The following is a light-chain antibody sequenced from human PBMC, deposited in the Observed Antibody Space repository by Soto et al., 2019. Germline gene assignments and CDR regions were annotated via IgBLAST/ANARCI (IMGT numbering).Light chain of an antibody. CDR3: QQYQSYLYT. Sequence: DIQMTQSPSTLSASVGDRVTITCRASQSISWWLAWYQQKPGKAPKLLIYKASNLESGVPSRFSGSGSGTEFTLTINSLQPDDFATYYCQQYQSYLYTFGQGTKLEIK. CDR2: KAS. J-gene: IGKJ2*01. CDR1: QSISWW. V-gene: IGKV1-5*03.